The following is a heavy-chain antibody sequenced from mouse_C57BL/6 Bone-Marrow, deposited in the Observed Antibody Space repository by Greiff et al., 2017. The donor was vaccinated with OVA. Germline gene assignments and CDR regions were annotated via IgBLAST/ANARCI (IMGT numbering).Heavy chain of an antibody. CDR3: ANPYYYGSSYGFAY. D-gene: IGHD1-1*01. Sequence: EVMLVESGGGLVKPGGSLKLSCAASGFTFSSYAMSWVRQTPEKRLEWVATISDGGSYTYYPDNVKGRFTISRDNAKNNLYLQMSHLKSEDTAMYYCANPYYYGSSYGFAYWGQGTLVTVSA. J-gene: IGHJ3*01. CDR2: ISDGGSYT. V-gene: IGHV5-4*03. CDR1: GFTFSSYA.